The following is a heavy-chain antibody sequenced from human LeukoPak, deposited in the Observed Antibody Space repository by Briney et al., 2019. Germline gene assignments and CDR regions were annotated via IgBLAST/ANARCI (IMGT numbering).Heavy chain of an antibody. V-gene: IGHV4-34*01. D-gene: IGHD1-26*01. CDR1: GGSFSGYY. Sequence: TSETLSLTCAVYGGSFSGYYWSWIRQPPGKGLEWIGSIYHSGNTFYNPSLMSRVTMSVDTSKNQFSLKLSSVTAADTAVYYCATTTIRLGYWGQGTLVTVSS. J-gene: IGHJ4*02. CDR3: ATTTIRLGY. CDR2: IYHSGNT.